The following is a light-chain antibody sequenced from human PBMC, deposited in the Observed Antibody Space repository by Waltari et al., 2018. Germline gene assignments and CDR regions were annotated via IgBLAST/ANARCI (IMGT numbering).Light chain of an antibody. CDR1: QSVSRY. CDR2: DTS. Sequence: EIVLTQSPGTLSLSPGERATLSCRASQSVSRYLAWYQQKPGQAPRLLIYDTSIRATGVPDRFGGSGSGTDFGLTISRLEPEDFAVYYCQKYGTLPATFGQGTKVQMK. J-gene: IGKJ1*01. CDR3: QKYGTLPAT. V-gene: IGKV3-20*01.